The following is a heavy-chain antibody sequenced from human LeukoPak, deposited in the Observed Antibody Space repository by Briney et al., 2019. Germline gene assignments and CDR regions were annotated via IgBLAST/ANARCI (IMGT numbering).Heavy chain of an antibody. CDR1: GFTFSSYS. D-gene: IGHD6-19*01. J-gene: IGHJ6*01. Sequence: PGGSLRLSCAASGFTFSSYSMNWVRQAPGKGLEWVSSISGSSRYIYYADSVKGRFTISRDNAKNSLHLQMNSLRAEDTAVYYCAKHRIRRIGWFYGWGKATTIT. V-gene: IGHV3-21*01. CDR3: AKHRIRRIGWFYG. CDR2: ISGSSRYI.